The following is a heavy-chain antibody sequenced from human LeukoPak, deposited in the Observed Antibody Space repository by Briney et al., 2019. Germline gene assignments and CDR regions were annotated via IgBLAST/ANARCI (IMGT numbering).Heavy chain of an antibody. D-gene: IGHD5-24*01. CDR2: ISGSGGTI. CDR1: GFTFSNYA. CDR3: AKVQEMATILPPFHY. J-gene: IGHJ4*02. V-gene: IGHV3-23*01. Sequence: PGGSLRPSCAASGFTFSNYAMSWVRQAPGKGLHWVSAISGSGGTIYYADSVRGRFTISRDNSKNTLYLQMNSLRAEDTAVYYCAKVQEMATILPPFHYWGQGTLVTVSS.